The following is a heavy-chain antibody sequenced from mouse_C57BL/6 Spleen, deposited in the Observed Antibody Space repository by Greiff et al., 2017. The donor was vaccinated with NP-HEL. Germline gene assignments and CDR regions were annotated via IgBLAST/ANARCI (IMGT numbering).Heavy chain of an antibody. CDR3: ARMETAQAVFAY. J-gene: IGHJ3*01. D-gene: IGHD3-2*02. V-gene: IGHV1-82*01. CDR2: LYPGDGDT. CDR1: GYAFSSSW. Sequence: LVESGPELVKPGASVKISCKASGYAFSSSWMNWVKQRPGKGLEWIGRLYPGDGDTNYNGKFKGKATLTADKSSSTAYMQLSSLTSEDSAVYFCARMETAQAVFAYWGQGTLVTVSA.